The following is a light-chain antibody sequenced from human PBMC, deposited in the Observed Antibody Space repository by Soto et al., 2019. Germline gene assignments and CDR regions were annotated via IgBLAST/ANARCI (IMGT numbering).Light chain of an antibody. Sequence: DIQLTQSPSILSASVGDRVTLTCRATQDVSDFLAWYQHPPGKAPNLLIYAGYTLQSGVPSRFSGSGSGTEFTLTISSLQPDDFATYYCQQYYSYPRTFGQGTKVDI. CDR3: QQYYSYPRT. J-gene: IGKJ1*01. V-gene: IGKV1-9*01. CDR2: AGY. CDR1: QDVSDF.